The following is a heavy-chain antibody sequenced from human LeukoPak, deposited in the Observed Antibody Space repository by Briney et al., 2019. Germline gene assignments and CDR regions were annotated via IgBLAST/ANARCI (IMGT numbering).Heavy chain of an antibody. D-gene: IGHD3-22*01. J-gene: IGHJ4*02. CDR2: INHSGYT. CDR3: SRQVVGNDY. Sequence: PSETLSLTCAVYGESSFSSYYWSWIRQTPGGALEWIGEINHSGYTNYNPSLKSRVTLSIDTSKNQFSLRLNSVTAADTAVYYSSRQVVGNDYWGQGTLVTVSS. CDR1: GESSFSSYY. V-gene: IGHV4-34*01.